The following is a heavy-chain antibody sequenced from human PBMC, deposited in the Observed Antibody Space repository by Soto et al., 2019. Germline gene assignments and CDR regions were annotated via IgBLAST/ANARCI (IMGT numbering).Heavy chain of an antibody. J-gene: IGHJ4*02. Sequence: GGSLRLSCAAFGFTFSDFGMHWVRQSPGKGLEWVAVISFEGSNKYFAESVKGRFTISRDDSKNTLYLQMNSLRAEDTAVYYCAKDVNWNYLDYWGQGTLVTVSS. D-gene: IGHD1-1*01. CDR3: AKDVNWNYLDY. CDR1: GFTFSDFG. CDR2: ISFEGSNK. V-gene: IGHV3-30*18.